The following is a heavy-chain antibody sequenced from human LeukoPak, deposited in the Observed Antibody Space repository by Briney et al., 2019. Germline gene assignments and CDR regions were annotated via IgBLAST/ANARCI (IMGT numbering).Heavy chain of an antibody. J-gene: IGHJ1*01. D-gene: IGHD3-22*01. CDR1: GFIFSSYW. CDR2: IKSDGKT. CDR3: ARAPSEIGGYYPEYFRH. V-gene: IGHV3-74*01. Sequence: PGVALRLSCAASGFIFSSYWMHWVRQAPGKGLVSVSRIKSDGKTNYADSVKGRFTISRDNAKNTVSLQMNSLRAEDTGVYYCARAPSEIGGYYPEYFRHWGQGTLVTVSS.